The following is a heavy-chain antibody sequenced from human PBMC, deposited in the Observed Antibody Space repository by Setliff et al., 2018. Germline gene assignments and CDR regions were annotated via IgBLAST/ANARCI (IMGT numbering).Heavy chain of an antibody. J-gene: IGHJ4*02. CDR2: IYYRGDT. Sequence: SETLSLTCTVSGASINSGTYYWGWIRQPPGKGLEWIGRIYYRGDTYYNASLKGRLTISVDTAQNQFSLRLTSVTAADTAVYYCARTGTYRYFDYWGQGALVTVSS. CDR3: ARTGTYRYFDY. D-gene: IGHD1-1*01. V-gene: IGHV4-39*01. CDR1: GASINSGTYY.